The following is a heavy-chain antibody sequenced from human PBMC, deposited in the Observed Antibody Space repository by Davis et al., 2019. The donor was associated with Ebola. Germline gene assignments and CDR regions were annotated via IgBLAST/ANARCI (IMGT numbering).Heavy chain of an antibody. CDR1: GFTFSGSA. D-gene: IGHD3-22*01. Sequence: GASLKISCAASGFTFSGSAMHWVRQASGKGLEWVGRIRRKANSYATAYAASVKGRFTISRDDSKNTAYLQMNSLKTEDTAVYYCTSEKYYYDSSGYYYVTDYWGQGTLVTVSS. CDR2: IRRKANSYAT. V-gene: IGHV3-73*01. J-gene: IGHJ4*02. CDR3: TSEKYYYDSSGYYYVTDY.